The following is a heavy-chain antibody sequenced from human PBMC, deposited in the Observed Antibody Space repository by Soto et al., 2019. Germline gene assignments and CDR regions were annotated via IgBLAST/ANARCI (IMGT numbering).Heavy chain of an antibody. V-gene: IGHV4-28*01. J-gene: IGHJ4*02. CDR1: GDTLRRSNW. D-gene: IGHD1-26*01. CDR2: IYYSGTT. Sequence: SETLSHPRTVSGDTLRRSNWWGWIRQPPGKGLEWIGYIYYSGTTYYNPSLKSRVTMSVDTSKNQFSLKLTSVTAVDTAVYYCARREIQGPIDYWGQG. CDR3: ARREIQGPIDY.